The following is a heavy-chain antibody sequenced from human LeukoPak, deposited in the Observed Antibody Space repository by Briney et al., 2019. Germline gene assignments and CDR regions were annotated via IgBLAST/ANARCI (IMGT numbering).Heavy chain of an antibody. Sequence: GGSLRLSCAASGFTVSSNYMSWVRQAPGKGLEWVSVTYSGGSTYYADSVKGRFTISRDNSKNTLYLQMNSLRAEDTAVYYCAKDGAPKWDTAMTNNFGDYWGQGTLVTVSS. D-gene: IGHD5-18*01. CDR3: AKDGAPKWDTAMTNNFGDY. CDR1: GFTVSSNY. J-gene: IGHJ4*02. V-gene: IGHV3-53*05. CDR2: TYSGGST.